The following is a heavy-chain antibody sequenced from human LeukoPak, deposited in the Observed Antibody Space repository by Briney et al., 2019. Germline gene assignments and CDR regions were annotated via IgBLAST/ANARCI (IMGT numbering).Heavy chain of an antibody. CDR1: GFTFSISA. J-gene: IGHJ4*02. Sequence: PGGSLRLSCVASGFTFSISAMNWVRQAPGKGLEWVSTISGSGGTTDYADSVQGRFTISRDNPKNTLYLQMNSLRAEDTAVYYCAKEVYSSSWYVDDWGQGTLVTVSS. CDR2: ISGSGGTT. V-gene: IGHV3-23*01. CDR3: AKEVYSSSWYVDD. D-gene: IGHD6-13*01.